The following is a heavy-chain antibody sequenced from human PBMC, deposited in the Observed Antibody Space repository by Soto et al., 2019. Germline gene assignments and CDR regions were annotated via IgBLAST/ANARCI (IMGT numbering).Heavy chain of an antibody. Sequence: GGSLRLSCAASGFTFSSYAMHWVRQAPGKGLEWVAVISYDGSINYYADSVKGRFTISRDNSKNTLYLQMNSRRAEDTAVYYCATGYSYGPPPKDYWGQGTLVTVSS. D-gene: IGHD5-18*01. CDR3: ATGYSYGPPPKDY. CDR1: GFTFSSYA. V-gene: IGHV3-30-3*01. CDR2: ISYDGSIN. J-gene: IGHJ4*02.